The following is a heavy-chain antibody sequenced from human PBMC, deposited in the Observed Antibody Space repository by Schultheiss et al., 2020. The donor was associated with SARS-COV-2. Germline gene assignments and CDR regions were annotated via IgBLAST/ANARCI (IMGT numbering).Heavy chain of an antibody. CDR1: GYTFTGYY. V-gene: IGHV1-46*04. D-gene: IGHD1-14*01. Sequence: ASVKVSCKASGYTFTGYYMHWVRQAPGQGLEWMGIINPSGGSTSYAQKLQGRVTMTRDTSTSTAYMELRSLRSDDTAVYYCARAGTKTENWFDPWGQGTLVTVSS. CDR3: ARAGTKTENWFDP. CDR2: INPSGGST. J-gene: IGHJ5*02.